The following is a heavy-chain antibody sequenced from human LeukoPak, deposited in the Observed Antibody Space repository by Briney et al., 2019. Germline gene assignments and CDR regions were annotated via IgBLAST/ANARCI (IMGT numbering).Heavy chain of an antibody. CDR1: GFSLSTSGVG. Sequence: KVSGPTLVNPTQTLTLTCTFSGFSLSTSGVGVGWIRQPPGKALEWLALIYWGDDRRYSPSLKSRLTITKDTSKNQVVLTMTNMDPVDTATYYCAHHVLRYFDWLLFDYWGQGTLVTVSS. V-gene: IGHV2-5*02. J-gene: IGHJ4*02. D-gene: IGHD3-9*01. CDR3: AHHVLRYFDWLLFDY. CDR2: IYWGDDR.